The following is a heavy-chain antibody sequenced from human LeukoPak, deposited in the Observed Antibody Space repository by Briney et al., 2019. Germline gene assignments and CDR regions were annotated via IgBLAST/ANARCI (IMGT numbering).Heavy chain of an antibody. CDR1: GGSISSYY. D-gene: IGHD3-10*01. Sequence: SETLSLTCTVSGGSISSYYWSWIRQPPGKGLEWIGYIYYSGSTNYNPSLKSRVTISVDTSKNQFSLKLSSVTAADTAVYYCARVGKGSGSNPIDYWGQGTLVTVSS. CDR2: IYYSGST. CDR3: ARVGKGSGSNPIDY. J-gene: IGHJ4*02. V-gene: IGHV4-59*01.